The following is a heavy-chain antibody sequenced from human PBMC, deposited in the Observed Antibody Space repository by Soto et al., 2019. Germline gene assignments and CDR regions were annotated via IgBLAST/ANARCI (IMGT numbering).Heavy chain of an antibody. Sequence: ASVKVSCKASGYTFTGYYMHWVRQAPGQGLEWMGWINPNSGGTNYAQKFQGWVTMTRDTSISTAYMELSRLRSDDTAVYYCARSSFWSGYYTVMGAFDIWGQGTMVT. V-gene: IGHV1-2*04. CDR2: INPNSGGT. CDR3: ARSSFWSGYYTVMGAFDI. D-gene: IGHD3-3*01. J-gene: IGHJ3*02. CDR1: GYTFTGYY.